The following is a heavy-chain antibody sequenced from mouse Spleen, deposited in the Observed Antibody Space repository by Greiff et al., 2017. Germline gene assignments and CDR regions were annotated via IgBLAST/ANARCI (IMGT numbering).Heavy chain of an antibody. D-gene: IGHD1-1*01. CDR2: IDPANGNT. CDR1: GFNIKNTY. CDR3: AHYYGSSLAWFAY. Sequence: EVQGVESVAELVRPGASVKLSCTASGFNIKNTYMHWVKQRPEQGLEWIGRIDPANGNTKYAPKFQGKATITADTSSNTAYLQLSSLTSEDTAIYYCAHYYGSSLAWFAYWGQGTLVTVSA. V-gene: IGHV14-3*01. J-gene: IGHJ3*01.